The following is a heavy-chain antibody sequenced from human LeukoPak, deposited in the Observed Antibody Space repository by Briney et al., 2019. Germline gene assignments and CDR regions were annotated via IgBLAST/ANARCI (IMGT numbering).Heavy chain of an antibody. Sequence: SGGSLRLSCAASGFTFSSYAMNWVRQAPGKGLAWVSGINNSGGSTHYADSVKGRFTISRDNSKNTLYLQMNSLRAEDTAVYYCAKPPGLRRLDPWGQGTLVTVSS. CDR1: GFTFSSYA. CDR3: AKPPGLRRLDP. D-gene: IGHD5-12*01. V-gene: IGHV3-23*01. CDR2: INNSGGST. J-gene: IGHJ5*02.